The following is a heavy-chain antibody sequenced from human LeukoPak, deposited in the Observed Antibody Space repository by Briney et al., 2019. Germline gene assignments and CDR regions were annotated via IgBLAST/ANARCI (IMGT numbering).Heavy chain of an antibody. CDR3: ARQGIGYCSSASCPPPTAIDY. V-gene: IGHV5-51*01. CDR1: GYSFTSYW. J-gene: IGHJ4*02. D-gene: IGHD2-2*01. Sequence: GESLKISCKGSGYSFTSYWIGWVRQMPGKGLEWMGIIYPGDSDTRYSPSFQGQVTISADKSISTAYLQWSSLKASDTAMYYCARQGIGYCSSASCPPPTAIDYWGQGTLVTVPS. CDR2: IYPGDSDT.